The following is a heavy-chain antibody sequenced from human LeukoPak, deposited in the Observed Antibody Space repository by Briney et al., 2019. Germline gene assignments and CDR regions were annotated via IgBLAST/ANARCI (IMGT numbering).Heavy chain of an antibody. J-gene: IGHJ5*02. CDR3: ARGLRYGGNWFDP. V-gene: IGHV4-31*03. D-gene: IGHD4-17*01. Sequence: SQTLSLTCTVSGGSISSGGYYWSWIRQHPGKGLEWIGYIYYSGSTYYNPSLKSRVTISVDTSKNQFSLKLSSVTAADTAVYYCARGLRYGGNWFDPWGQGTLVTVSS. CDR1: GGSISSGGYY. CDR2: IYYSGST.